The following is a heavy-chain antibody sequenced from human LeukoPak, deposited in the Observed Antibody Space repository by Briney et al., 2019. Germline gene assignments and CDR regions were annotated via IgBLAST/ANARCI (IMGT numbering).Heavy chain of an antibody. D-gene: IGHD3-22*01. CDR2: IYYSGST. V-gene: IGHV4-59*01. CDR1: GGSISSYY. Sequence: PSETLSLTCAVSGGSISSYYWSWLRQPPGKGLEFIGHIYYSGSTNYNPSLKSRVTISVDTFKKQFSLNLSSVTAADTAVYYCAGAFPDSSRYIGPLDHWGQGTLVTVSS. J-gene: IGHJ4*02. CDR3: AGAFPDSSRYIGPLDH.